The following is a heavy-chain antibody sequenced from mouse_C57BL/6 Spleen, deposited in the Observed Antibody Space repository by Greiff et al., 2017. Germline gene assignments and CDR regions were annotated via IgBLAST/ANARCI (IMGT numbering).Heavy chain of an antibody. J-gene: IGHJ1*03. D-gene: IGHD1-1*01. CDR3: ARGYYGSSYVDYWYFDV. V-gene: IGHV5-17*01. Sequence: EVKLMESGGGLVKPGGSLKLSCAASGFTFSDYGMHWVRQAPEKGLEWVAYISSGSSTIYYADTVKGRFTISRDNAKNTLFLQMTSLRSEDTAMYYCARGYYGSSYVDYWYFDVWGTGTTVTVSS. CDR2: ISSGSSTI. CDR1: GFTFSDYG.